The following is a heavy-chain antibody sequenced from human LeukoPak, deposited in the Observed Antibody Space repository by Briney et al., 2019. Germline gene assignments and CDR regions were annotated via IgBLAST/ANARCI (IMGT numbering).Heavy chain of an antibody. J-gene: IGHJ4*02. CDR3: ARRGRNSSGWQDYL. Sequence: SETLSLTCTVSGGSISSYYWSWIRQPPGKGLEWIANIYHTGSTNYDPSLSSRVTISIDTAKNQFSLKLTSVTAADTAVYYCARRGRNSSGWQDYLWGQGTLVTVSS. CDR1: GGSISSYY. CDR2: IYHTGST. D-gene: IGHD6-25*01. V-gene: IGHV4-59*01.